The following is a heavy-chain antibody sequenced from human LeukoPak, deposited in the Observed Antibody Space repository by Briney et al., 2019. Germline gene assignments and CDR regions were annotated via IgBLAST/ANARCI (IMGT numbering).Heavy chain of an antibody. Sequence: KAGGSLRLSCAAAGFTFSSYWMSWIRQAPGKGPEWVSYITNTGTSTDYADSVKGRFTISRDNAKNSLYLQMNTLRAEDTAVYYCARDPYYYDSWGQGTLVTVSS. J-gene: IGHJ4*02. CDR1: GFTFSSYW. CDR2: ITNTGTST. D-gene: IGHD3-22*01. V-gene: IGHV3-11*04. CDR3: ARDPYYYDS.